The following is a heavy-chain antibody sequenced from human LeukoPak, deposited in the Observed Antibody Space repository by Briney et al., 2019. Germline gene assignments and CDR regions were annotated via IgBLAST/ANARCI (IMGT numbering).Heavy chain of an antibody. CDR2: IYYSGST. CDR3: ARRAYSSGFYFFDY. CDR1: GGSISSSSYY. Sequence: TSSETLSLTCTVSGGSISSSSYYWSWIRQPPGKGLEWIGYIYYSGSTNYNPSLKSRVTISVDTSKNQFSLKLSSVTAADTAVYYCARRAYSSGFYFFDYWGQGTLVTVSS. D-gene: IGHD6-19*01. J-gene: IGHJ4*02. V-gene: IGHV4-61*05.